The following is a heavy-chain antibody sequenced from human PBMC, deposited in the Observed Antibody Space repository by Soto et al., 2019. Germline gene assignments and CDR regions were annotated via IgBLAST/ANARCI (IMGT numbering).Heavy chain of an antibody. J-gene: IGHJ6*03. V-gene: IGHV4-39*02. CDR1: GSSISSSSYY. Sequence: SSETLSLTCTVSGSSISSSSYYWGWIRQPPGKGLEWIGSIYYSGSTYYNPSLKSRVTISVDTSKNQFSLKLSSVTAADTAVYYCAREIQARYYYFFMDVWGKGTPVTVS. CDR2: IYYSGST. CDR3: AREIQARYYYFFMDV. D-gene: IGHD5-18*01.